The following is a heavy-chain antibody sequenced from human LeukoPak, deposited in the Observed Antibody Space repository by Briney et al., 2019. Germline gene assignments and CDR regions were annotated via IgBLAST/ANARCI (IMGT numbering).Heavy chain of an antibody. D-gene: IGHD1-26*01. V-gene: IGHV3-20*04. CDR2: INWNGGTR. J-gene: IGHJ6*03. CDR1: GFTFDDYG. CDR3: ARVIVGATTGYYYYYMDV. Sequence: GGSLRLSCAASGFTFDDYGMSWVRQAPGKGLEWVSSINWNGGTRGYADSVKGRFTISRDNAKNSLYLQVNSLRAEDTALYYCARVIVGATTGYYYYYMDVWGKGTTVTVSS.